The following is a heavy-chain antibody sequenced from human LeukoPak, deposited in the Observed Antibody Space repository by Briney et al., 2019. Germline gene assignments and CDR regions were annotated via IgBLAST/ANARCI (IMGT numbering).Heavy chain of an antibody. CDR2: ITGSSSYI. J-gene: IGHJ4*02. V-gene: IGHV3-21*01. Sequence: PGGSLRLSCAASGFTFRTCSMNWVRQAPGKGLEWVSSITGSSSYIYYADSVKGRFTISRDNAKNSLYLQMNSLRVEDTAVYYCARVLGSSEDYVWGSYRFWGQGTLVTVSS. CDR1: GFTFRTCS. CDR3: ARVLGSSEDYVWGSYRF. D-gene: IGHD3-16*02.